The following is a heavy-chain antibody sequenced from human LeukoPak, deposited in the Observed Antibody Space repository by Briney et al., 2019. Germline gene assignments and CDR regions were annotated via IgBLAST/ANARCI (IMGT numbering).Heavy chain of an antibody. J-gene: IGHJ4*02. CDR3: ARDNVPGYFDY. CDR2: INHSGST. CDR1: GGSFSGYY. Sequence: KPSETLSLTCAVYGGSFSGYYWSWIRQPPGKGLEWIGEINHSGSTNYNPSLKSRVTISVDTSKNQFSLKLTSVTAADTAVYYCARDNVPGYFDYWGQGTLVTVSS. D-gene: IGHD2-8*01. V-gene: IGHV4-34*01.